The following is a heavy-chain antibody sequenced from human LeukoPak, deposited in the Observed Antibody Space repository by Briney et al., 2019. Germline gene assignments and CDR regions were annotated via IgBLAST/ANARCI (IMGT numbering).Heavy chain of an antibody. CDR3: ARKGRAFDL. V-gene: IGHV3-66*02. D-gene: IGHD3-10*01. CDR1: GFTISSSY. CDR2: IYSAGST. J-gene: IGHJ3*01. Sequence: GGSLRLSCEVSGFTISSSYMSWVRQAPGKGLEWVSFIYSAGSTYYAASVKGRFTISRDSSKNTLYLQMNRLTAEDTGVYYCARKGRAFDLWGQGTMVTVSS.